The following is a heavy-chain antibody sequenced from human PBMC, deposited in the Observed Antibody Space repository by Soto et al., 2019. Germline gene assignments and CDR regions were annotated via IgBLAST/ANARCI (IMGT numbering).Heavy chain of an antibody. CDR1: GYTFADYY. D-gene: IGHD3-22*01. V-gene: IGHV1-2*02. CDR2: INPHSGGT. Sequence: QVQLVQSGAEVKKPGDSVKVSCKASGYTFADYYMHWVRQAPGQGLEWMGWINPHSGGTNYAQKFQGSVTMTRDTSLSTAYTELSRLRSDDTAVYYCARDFDSSRGYYSRGVVDYWGQGTLVTVSS. J-gene: IGHJ4*02. CDR3: ARDFDSSRGYYSRGVVDY.